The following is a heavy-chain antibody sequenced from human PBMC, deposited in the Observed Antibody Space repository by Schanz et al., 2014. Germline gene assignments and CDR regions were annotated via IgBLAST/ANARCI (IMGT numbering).Heavy chain of an antibody. CDR2: INPSGGGT. CDR1: GYTFVSYS. J-gene: IGHJ5*02. D-gene: IGHD2-15*01. Sequence: QVQLVQSWAEVKGPGASVKVSCKASGYTFVSYSMHWVRQAPGQGLEWMGIINPSGGGTSYALRFQDRVTVTRDTSRSTVYMELSSLRSEDTAVYYCARGRGCTGGSCYSWFDLWGQGTLVTVAS. V-gene: IGHV1-46*01. CDR3: ARGRGCTGGSCYSWFDL.